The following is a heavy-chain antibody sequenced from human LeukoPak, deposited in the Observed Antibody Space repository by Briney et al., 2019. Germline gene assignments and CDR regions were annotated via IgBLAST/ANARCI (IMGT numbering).Heavy chain of an antibody. D-gene: IGHD3-22*01. V-gene: IGHV1-18*01. Sequence: ASVKVSCKASGYTFTSYGISWVRQAPGQGLEWIGWINTYNGNTDYAQKLQGRVTMTTDTSTSTAYMELRSLRSDDTALYYCATNYYDSSGYYSIDYWGQGTLVTVSS. J-gene: IGHJ4*02. CDR2: INTYNGNT. CDR3: ATNYYDSSGYYSIDY. CDR1: GYTFTSYG.